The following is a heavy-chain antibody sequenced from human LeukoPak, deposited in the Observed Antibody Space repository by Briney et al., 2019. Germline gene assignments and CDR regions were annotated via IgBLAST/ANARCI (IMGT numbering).Heavy chain of an antibody. J-gene: IGHJ4*02. CDR3: ARGGYYDNSGASDY. CDR2: INWNGDST. D-gene: IGHD3-22*01. V-gene: IGHV3-20*04. Sequence: PGGSLRLSCAVSGFTFDDYGMSWVRQAPGKGLEWVSGINWNGDSTGYADSVKGRFTISRDNAKNSLYVQMNSLRAEDTALYYCARGGYYDNSGASDYWGQGTLVTVSS. CDR1: GFTFDDYG.